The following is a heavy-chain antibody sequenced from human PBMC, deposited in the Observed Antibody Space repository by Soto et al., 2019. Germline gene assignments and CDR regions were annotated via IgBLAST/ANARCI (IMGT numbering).Heavy chain of an antibody. V-gene: IGHV4-34*01. D-gene: IGHD2-2*01. CDR1: GGSFSGYY. J-gene: IGHJ3*02. CDR3: ARGPYCSSTSCYRRRVAFDI. Sequence: SETLSLTCAVYGGSFSGYYWSWIRQPPGKGLEWIGEINHSGSTNYNPSLKSRVTISVDTSKNQFSLKLSSVTAADTAVYYCARGPYCSSTSCYRRRVAFDIWGQGTMVTVS. CDR2: INHSGST.